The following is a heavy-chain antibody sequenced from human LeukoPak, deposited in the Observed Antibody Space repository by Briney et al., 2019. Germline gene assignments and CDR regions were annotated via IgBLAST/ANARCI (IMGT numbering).Heavy chain of an antibody. J-gene: IGHJ4*02. CDR1: GFTFSSYE. D-gene: IGHD2-21*02. Sequence: GGSLRLSCAASGFTFSSYEMNWVRHAPGKGLEWVSYISSSGSTIYYADSVKGRFTISRDNAKNSLYLQMNSLRAEDTAVYDCARADTTYCGGDCYFDYWGQGTLVTVSS. CDR2: ISSSGSTI. CDR3: ARADTTYCGGDCYFDY. V-gene: IGHV3-48*03.